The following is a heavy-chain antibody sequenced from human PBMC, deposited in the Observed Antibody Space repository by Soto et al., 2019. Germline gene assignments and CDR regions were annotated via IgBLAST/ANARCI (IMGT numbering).Heavy chain of an antibody. D-gene: IGHD1-20*01. CDR2: IFSNDEK. CDR1: GFSLSNAKMG. Sequence: QVTLKESGPALVKPTETLTLTCTVSGFSLSNAKMGVSWIRQPPGKALEWLAHIFSNDEKSYSTSLKSRLSNHKNTSNSQVVLIMTNMDAVDTATYYCARLYICRFGRRFDPWGQGTLVTVSS. CDR3: ARLYICRFGRRFDP. V-gene: IGHV2-26*01. J-gene: IGHJ5*02.